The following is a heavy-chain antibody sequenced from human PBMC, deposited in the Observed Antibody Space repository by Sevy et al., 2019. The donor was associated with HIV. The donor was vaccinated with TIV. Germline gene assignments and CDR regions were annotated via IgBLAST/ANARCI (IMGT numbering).Heavy chain of an antibody. J-gene: IGHJ6*02. D-gene: IGHD3-16*01. Sequence: GGSLRLSCAASGFTFSSYAMHWVRQAPGKGLEWVAVISYDGNNKHHADSVKDRFTMSRDNSKNTLYLQMNSLRAEDTAVYYCAGDGSSGGLFLKDYYYFGMDVWGQGTTVTVSS. V-gene: IGHV3-30*04. CDR2: ISYDGNNK. CDR3: AGDGSSGGLFLKDYYYFGMDV. CDR1: GFTFSSYA.